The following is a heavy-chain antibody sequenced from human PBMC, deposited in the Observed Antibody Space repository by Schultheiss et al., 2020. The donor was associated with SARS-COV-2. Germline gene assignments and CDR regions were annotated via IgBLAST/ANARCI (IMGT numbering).Heavy chain of an antibody. J-gene: IGHJ5*02. V-gene: IGHV4-39*07. CDR1: GGSISSSSYY. CDR2: IYHSGST. Sequence: GSLRLSCTVSGGSISSSSYYWGWIRQPPGKGLEWIGSIYHSGSTNYNPSLKSRVTISVDTSKNQFSLKLSSVTAADTAVYYCARSRDDSSGWYEGNWFDPWGQGTLVTVSS. D-gene: IGHD6-19*01. CDR3: ARSRDDSSGWYEGNWFDP.